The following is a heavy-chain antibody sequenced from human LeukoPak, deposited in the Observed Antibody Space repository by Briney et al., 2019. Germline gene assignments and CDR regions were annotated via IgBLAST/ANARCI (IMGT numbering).Heavy chain of an antibody. Sequence: PGGSLRLSCVASGFTFSSYWMHWVRQVPGKGLVWVSRINSDGYSINYADSVKGRFTISRDNAKNTLYLQINSLRAEDTAVYYCAKDGADYDSDYFDYWGQGTLVTVSS. CDR3: AKDGADYDSDYFDY. J-gene: IGHJ4*02. D-gene: IGHD3-3*01. CDR1: GFTFSSYW. V-gene: IGHV3-74*01. CDR2: INSDGYSI.